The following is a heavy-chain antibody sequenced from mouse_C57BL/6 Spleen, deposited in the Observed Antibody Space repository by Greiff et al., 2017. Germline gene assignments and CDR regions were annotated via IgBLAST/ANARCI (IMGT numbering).Heavy chain of an antibody. D-gene: IGHD1-1*01. CDR2: IHPNSGST. CDR1: GYTFTSYW. V-gene: IGHV1-64*01. J-gene: IGHJ2*01. CDR3: ARDYGSSSFDY. Sequence: QVQLQQPGAELVKPGASVKLSCKASGYTFTSYWMHWVKQRPGQGLEWIGMIHPNSGSTNYNEKFKSKATLTVDKSSSTAYMQLSSLTSEDSAVYYSARDYGSSSFDYWGQGTTLTVSS.